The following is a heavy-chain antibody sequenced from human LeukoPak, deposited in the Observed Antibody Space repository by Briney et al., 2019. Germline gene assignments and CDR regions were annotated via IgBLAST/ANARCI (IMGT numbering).Heavy chain of an antibody. CDR1: GYALTSYY. Sequence: ASVKVSCKASGYALTSYYMHWVRQAPGQGLEWMGWINPNSGGTNYAQKFQGRVTMTRDTSISTAYMELSRLRSDDTAVYYCARDLSIVATSKTFDYWGQGTLVTVSS. V-gene: IGHV1-2*02. J-gene: IGHJ4*02. D-gene: IGHD5-12*01. CDR3: ARDLSIVATSKTFDY. CDR2: INPNSGGT.